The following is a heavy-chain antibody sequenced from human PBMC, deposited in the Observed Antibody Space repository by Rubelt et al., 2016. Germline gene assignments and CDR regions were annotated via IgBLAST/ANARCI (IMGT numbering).Heavy chain of an antibody. V-gene: IGHV3-33*06. CDR3: AKDHDSGSYYKSFDY. CDR2: IWYDGTNK. CDR1: SRSG. D-gene: IGHD1-26*01. Sequence: SRSGMHWVRQAPGKGLEWVAVIWYDGTNKYYGDSMKGRFTISRDDSKNTLDLQMNSLRAEDTAVYYCAKDHDSGSYYKSFDYWGQGTLVTVSS. J-gene: IGHJ4*02.